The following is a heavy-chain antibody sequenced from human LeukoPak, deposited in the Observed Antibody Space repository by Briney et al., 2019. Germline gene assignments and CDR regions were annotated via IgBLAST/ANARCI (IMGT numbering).Heavy chain of an antibody. CDR1: GFTVSSNY. J-gene: IGHJ4*02. D-gene: IGHD1-26*01. CDR3: AKDPSGSYY. CDR2: ISGSGGST. Sequence: GGSLRLSCAASGFTVSSNYMSWVRQAPGKGLEWVSAISGSGGSTYYADSVKGRFTISRDNSKNTLYLQMNSLRAEDTAVYYCAKDPSGSYYWGQGTLVTVSS. V-gene: IGHV3-23*01.